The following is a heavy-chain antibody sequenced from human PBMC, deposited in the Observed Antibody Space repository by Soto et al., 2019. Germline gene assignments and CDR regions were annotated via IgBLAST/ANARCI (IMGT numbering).Heavy chain of an antibody. Sequence: EVQLLESGGGLVQPGGSLRLSCAASGFTLSSYDMGSVRQAPGRGLEWISLIRGSGGATFHADSVEGRLTISSDISKNTLYLQLTSLRAEDSAVYYCAKDRGDNAGYPAFYIWGQGTMVTVSS. CDR2: IRGSGGAT. D-gene: IGHD3-9*01. V-gene: IGHV3-23*01. CDR3: AKDRGDNAGYPAFYI. CDR1: GFTLSSYD. J-gene: IGHJ3*02.